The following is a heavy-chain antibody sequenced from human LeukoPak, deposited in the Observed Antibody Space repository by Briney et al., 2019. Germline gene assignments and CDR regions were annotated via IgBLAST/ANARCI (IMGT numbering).Heavy chain of an antibody. Sequence: ASVKVSCKASGYTFTSYGISWVRQAPGQGLEWMGWISAYNGNTNYAQKLQGRVTMTTDTSTSTAYMELRSLRSDDTAVYYCARDPLFFHCSGGSCPNWFDPWGQGTLVTVSS. CDR2: ISAYNGNT. CDR3: ARDPLFFHCSGGSCPNWFDP. J-gene: IGHJ5*02. CDR1: GYTFTSYG. V-gene: IGHV1-18*01. D-gene: IGHD2-15*01.